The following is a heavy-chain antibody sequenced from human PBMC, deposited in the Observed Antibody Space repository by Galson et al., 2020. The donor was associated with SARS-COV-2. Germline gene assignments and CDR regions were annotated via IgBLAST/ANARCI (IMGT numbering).Heavy chain of an antibody. CDR3: ARDYRYTSGWNDAFDI. V-gene: IGHV4-4*07. J-gene: IGHJ3*02. Sequence: SETLSLTCTVSGVPISSYYWSWIRQPAGKGLEWIGRIYPSGGTNYNPSLMSRVTMSRDTSKAQISLQLNSMTAADTAVYYCARDYRYTSGWNDAFDIWGQGTMVIVSS. CDR2: IYPSGGT. D-gene: IGHD6-19*01. CDR1: GVPISSYY.